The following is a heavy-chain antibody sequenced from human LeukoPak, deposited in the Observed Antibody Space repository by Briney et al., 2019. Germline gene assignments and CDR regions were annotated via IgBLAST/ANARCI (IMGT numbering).Heavy chain of an antibody. D-gene: IGHD2-2*01. CDR2: ISGSGGST. V-gene: IGHV3-23*01. CDR3: AKSGAGCSSTSCDLDY. J-gene: IGHJ4*02. Sequence: GGSLRLSCAASGLTFSSYAMSWVRQAPGKGLEWVSAISGSGGSTYYADSVKGRFTISRDNSKNTLYLQMNSLRAEDTAVYYCAKSGAGCSSTSCDLDYWGQGTLVTVSS. CDR1: GLTFSSYA.